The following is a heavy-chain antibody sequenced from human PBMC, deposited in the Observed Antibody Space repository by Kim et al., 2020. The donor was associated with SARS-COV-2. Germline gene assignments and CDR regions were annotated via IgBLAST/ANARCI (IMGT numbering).Heavy chain of an antibody. CDR2: ISWDGGST. CDR1: GFTFDDYA. D-gene: IGHD3-10*01. CDR3: AKDIFKGYYYGSGTKGFFDY. Sequence: GGSLRLSCAASGFTFDDYAMHWVRQAPGKGLEWVSLISWDGGSTYYADSVKGRFTISRDNSKNSLYLQMNSLRAEDTALYYCAKDIFKGYYYGSGTKGFFDYWGQGTLVTVSS. J-gene: IGHJ4*02. V-gene: IGHV3-43D*03.